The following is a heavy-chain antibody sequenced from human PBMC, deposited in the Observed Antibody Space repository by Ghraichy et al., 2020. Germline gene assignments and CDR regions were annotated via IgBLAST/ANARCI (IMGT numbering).Heavy chain of an antibody. J-gene: IGHJ6*02. CDR1: GFTFSSYA. CDR2: ISGSGGST. Sequence: GGSLRLSCAASGFTFSSYAMSWVRQAPGKGLEWVSAISGSGGSTYYADSVKGRFTISRDNSKNTLYLQMNSLRAEDTAVYYCAKVRSSSPPVYYYYGMDVWGQGTTVTVSS. V-gene: IGHV3-23*01. CDR3: AKVRSSSPPVYYYYGMDV. D-gene: IGHD6-6*01.